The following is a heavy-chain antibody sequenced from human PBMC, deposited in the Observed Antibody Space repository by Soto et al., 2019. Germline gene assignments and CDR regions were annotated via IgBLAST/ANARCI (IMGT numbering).Heavy chain of an antibody. D-gene: IGHD3-3*01. CDR1: GGSISSYY. V-gene: IGHV4-59*01. Sequence: PSETLSLTCTVSGGSISSYYWSWIRQPPGKGLEWIGYIYYSGSTNYNPSLKSRVTISVDTSKNQFSLKLSSVTAADTAVYYCAKGNNLEWFLSPIAHWGQGTLVTVSS. CDR2: IYYSGST. J-gene: IGHJ4*02. CDR3: AKGNNLEWFLSPIAH.